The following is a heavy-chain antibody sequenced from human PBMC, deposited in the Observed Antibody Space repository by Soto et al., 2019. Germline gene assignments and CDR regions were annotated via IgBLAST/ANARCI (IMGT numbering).Heavy chain of an antibody. CDR2: ISPGGGST. Sequence: ASVKFSRKASGYTFTTHYIHWVRQAPAQGLEWMGIISPGGGSTNYAQKLQGRVTMTTDTSTSTAYMELRSLRSDDTAVYYCARDIVVVPAAIDHGMDVWGQGTTVTVSS. J-gene: IGHJ6*02. V-gene: IGHV1-46*01. D-gene: IGHD2-2*02. CDR1: GYTFTTHY. CDR3: ARDIVVVPAAIDHGMDV.